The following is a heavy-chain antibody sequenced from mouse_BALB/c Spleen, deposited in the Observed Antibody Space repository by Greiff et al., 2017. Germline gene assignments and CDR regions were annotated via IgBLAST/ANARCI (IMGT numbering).Heavy chain of an antibody. CDR2: IYPGDGDT. D-gene: IGHD2-2*01. V-gene: IGHV1-80*01. CDR1: GYAFSSYW. Sequence: VQLQQSGAELVRPGSSVKISCKASGYAFSSYWMNWVKQRPGQGLEWIGQIYPGDGDTNYNGKFKGKATLTADKSSSTAYMQLSSLTSEDSAVYFCARKGYDGRAFAYWGQGTLVTVSA. J-gene: IGHJ3*01. CDR3: ARKGYDGRAFAY.